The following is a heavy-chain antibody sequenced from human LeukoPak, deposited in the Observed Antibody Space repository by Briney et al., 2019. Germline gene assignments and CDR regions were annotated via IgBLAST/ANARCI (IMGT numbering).Heavy chain of an antibody. J-gene: IGHJ4*02. CDR2: IYYSGST. V-gene: IGHV4-39*07. Sequence: PSETLSLTCTVSGGSISSYYWGWIRQPPGKGLEWIGSIYYSGSTYYNPSLKSRVTISVDTSKNQFSLKLSSVTAADTAVYYCARGYSYGRWPLFDYWGQGTLVTVSS. CDR1: GGSISSYY. CDR3: ARGYSYGRWPLFDY. D-gene: IGHD5-18*01.